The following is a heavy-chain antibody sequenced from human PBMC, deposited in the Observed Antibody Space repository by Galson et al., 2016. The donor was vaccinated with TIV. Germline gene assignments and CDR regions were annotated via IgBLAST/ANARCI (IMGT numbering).Heavy chain of an antibody. CDR1: GYTFSDYY. J-gene: IGHJ4*02. CDR3: ARGYGSDPVY. CDR2: INPKSGGT. Sequence: SVKVSCKASGYTFSDYYIHWVRQAPGQGLEWMGWINPKSGGTIYAQKFQGRVTMTRDTTISTVYMDLSNLRSDDTAVYYCARGYGSDPVYWGQGTLVTVSS. V-gene: IGHV1-2*02. D-gene: IGHD3-10*01.